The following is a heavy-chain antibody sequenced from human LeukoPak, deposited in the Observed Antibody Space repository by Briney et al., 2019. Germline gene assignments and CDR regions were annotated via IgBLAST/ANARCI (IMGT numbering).Heavy chain of an antibody. CDR1: GFTFSSYG. Sequence: GRSLRLSCAASGFTFSSYGMHWVRQAPGKGLEWVAVISYDGSNKYYADSVKGRFTISRDNSKNTLYLQMNSLRAEDTAVYYCASSVAYGDYAFDYWGQGTLVTVSS. V-gene: IGHV3-30*03. CDR3: ASSVAYGDYAFDY. CDR2: ISYDGSNK. J-gene: IGHJ4*02. D-gene: IGHD4-17*01.